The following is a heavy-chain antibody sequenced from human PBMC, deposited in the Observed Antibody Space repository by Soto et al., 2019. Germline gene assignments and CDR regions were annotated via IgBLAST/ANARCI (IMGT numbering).Heavy chain of an antibody. V-gene: IGHV1-58*01. CDR2: IVVGSGNT. CDR3: AAAKEKMYYYDSSGYRNHDAFDI. CDR1: GFTFTSSA. D-gene: IGHD3-22*01. J-gene: IGHJ3*02. Sequence: SVKVSCKASGFTFTSSAVQWVRQARGQRLEWIGWIVVGSGNTNYAQKFQERVTITRDMSTSTAYMELSSLRSEDTAVYYCAAAKEKMYYYDSSGYRNHDAFDIWGQGTMVTVSS.